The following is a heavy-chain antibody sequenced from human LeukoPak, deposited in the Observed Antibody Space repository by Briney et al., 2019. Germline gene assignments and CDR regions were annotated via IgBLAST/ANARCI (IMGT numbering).Heavy chain of an antibody. D-gene: IGHD1-14*01. CDR1: GFIFSSYA. CDR3: AKTDRGGNRIEY. V-gene: IGHV3-23*01. J-gene: IGHJ4*02. CDR2: ISGRGGST. Sequence: GRTLRLSCAVSGFIFSSYAMSGVPQAPGKGRECGSAISGRGGSTLYADSAKGRFTIHRDNSKNTLYLQINSLGAEDTAVYCCAKTDRGGNRIEYWGEGTLVTVSS.